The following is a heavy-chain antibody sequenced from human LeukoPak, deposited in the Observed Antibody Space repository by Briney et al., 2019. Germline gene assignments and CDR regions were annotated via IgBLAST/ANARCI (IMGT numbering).Heavy chain of an antibody. CDR1: GGSISSSSYY. V-gene: IGHV4-39*07. CDR3: ARMYYDILAGYSFDY. J-gene: IGHJ4*02. CDR2: IYYSGST. Sequence: SETLSLTCTVSGGSISSSSYYWGWIRQPPGKGLEWIGSIYYSGSTNYNPSLKSRVTISVDTSKNQFSLKLSSVTAADTAVYYCARMYYDILAGYSFDYWGQGTLVTVSS. D-gene: IGHD3-9*01.